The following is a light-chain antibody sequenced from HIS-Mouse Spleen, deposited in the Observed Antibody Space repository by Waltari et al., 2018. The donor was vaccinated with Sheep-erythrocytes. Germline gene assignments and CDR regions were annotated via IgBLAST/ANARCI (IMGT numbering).Light chain of an antibody. CDR1: SSDVGGYNY. J-gene: IGLJ1*01. Sequence: QSALTQPRSVSGSPGQSVTISCTGTSSDVGGYNYVSWYQRHPGKAPKLMIYDVSKRPSGVPDRFSGSKSGNTASLTISGLQAEDEADYCCCSYAGSYNHVFATGTKVTVL. CDR3: CSYAGSYNHV. V-gene: IGLV2-11*01. CDR2: DVS.